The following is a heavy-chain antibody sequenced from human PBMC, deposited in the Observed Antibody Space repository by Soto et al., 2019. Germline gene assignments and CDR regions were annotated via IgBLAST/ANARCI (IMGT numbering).Heavy chain of an antibody. CDR1: GFTFSDYY. V-gene: IGHV3-11*06. CDR3: AGTPLTGWGEDY. J-gene: IGHJ4*02. Sequence: GGSLRLSCAASGFTFSDYYMSWIRQAPGKGLEWVSYISSSSRYTNYADSVKGRFTISRDNTKNSLYLQMNSLRAEDTAVYYCAGTPLTGWGEDYWGQGTLVTVSS. D-gene: IGHD1-20*01. CDR2: ISSSSRYT.